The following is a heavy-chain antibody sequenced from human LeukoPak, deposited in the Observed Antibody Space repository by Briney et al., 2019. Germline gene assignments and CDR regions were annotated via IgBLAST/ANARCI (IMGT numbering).Heavy chain of an antibody. Sequence: GGSLRLSCAASGITFSSYVVHWVRQAPDKGLEWVALISHNGRNQYYADSVRGRFTISRDNYKNTLFLQMNSLKFEDTAIYYCARDFGDYGIDHWGRGTLVTVSS. D-gene: IGHD4-17*01. CDR2: ISHNGRNQ. CDR3: ARDFGDYGIDH. J-gene: IGHJ4*02. CDR1: GITFSSYV. V-gene: IGHV3-30*04.